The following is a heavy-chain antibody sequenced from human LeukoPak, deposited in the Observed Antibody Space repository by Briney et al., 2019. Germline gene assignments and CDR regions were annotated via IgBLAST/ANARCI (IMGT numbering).Heavy chain of an antibody. V-gene: IGHV3-21*01. CDR3: ARVLWFGEFFDY. CDR2: ISSSSSYI. J-gene: IGHJ4*02. D-gene: IGHD3-10*01. CDR1: GSNFEDYG. Sequence: GGSLRLSCADSGSNFEDYGMSWVRQAPGKGLEWVSSISSSSSYIYYADSVKGRFTISRDNAKNSLYLQMNSLRAEDTAVYYCARVLWFGEFFDYWGQGTLVTVSS.